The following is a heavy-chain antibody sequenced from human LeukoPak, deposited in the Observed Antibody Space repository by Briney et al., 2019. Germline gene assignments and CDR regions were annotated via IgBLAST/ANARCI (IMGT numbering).Heavy chain of an antibody. CDR3: ARRRYYDSSGYNPTYYFDH. Sequence: SETLSLTCTVSGDSLIGSYWSWIRQAPGKGLEWIAYIYYSVDTNYNPSLQSRVTISVDISKKQFSLRLTSVTAAATSVYCCARRRYYDSSGYNPTYYFDHWGQGILVSVSS. CDR2: IYYSVDT. CDR1: GDSLIGSY. J-gene: IGHJ4*02. V-gene: IGHV4-59*01. D-gene: IGHD3-22*01.